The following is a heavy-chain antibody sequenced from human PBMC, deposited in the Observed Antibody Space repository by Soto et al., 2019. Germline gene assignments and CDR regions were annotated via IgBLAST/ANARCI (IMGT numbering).Heavy chain of an antibody. CDR3: ARSGYCSSTSCYARTHYYYYMDV. D-gene: IGHD2-2*01. CDR1: GGSISSYY. V-gene: IGHV4-59*01. CDR2: IYYSGST. Sequence: QVQLQESGPGLVKPSETLSLTCTVSGGSISSYYWSWIRQPPGKGLEWIGYIYYSGSTNYNPSLKSRVTIAVDTSKNQCTLKLSSVTAADTAVYYCARSGYCSSTSCYARTHYYYYMDVWGKGTTVTVSS. J-gene: IGHJ6*03.